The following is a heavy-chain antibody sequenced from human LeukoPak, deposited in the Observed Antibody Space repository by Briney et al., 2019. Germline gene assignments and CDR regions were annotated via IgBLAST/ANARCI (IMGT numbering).Heavy chain of an antibody. CDR3: ARVGGGGYNYEAFDI. CDR2: ISSSSYI. V-gene: IGHV3-21*01. D-gene: IGHD5-24*01. CDR1: GFTFSSYS. J-gene: IGHJ3*02. Sequence: GSLRLSCAASGFTFSSYSMNWVRQAPGKGLEWVSSISSSSYIYYADSVKGRFTISRDNAKNSLYLQMNSLRAEDTAVYYCARVGGGGYNYEAFDIWGQGTMVTVSS.